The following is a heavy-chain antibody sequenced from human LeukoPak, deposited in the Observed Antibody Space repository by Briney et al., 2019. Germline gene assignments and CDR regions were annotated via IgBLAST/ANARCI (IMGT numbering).Heavy chain of an antibody. CDR1: GYTFTSYD. CDR2: MNPNSGNT. CDR3: ASGDYYDSSGYLPFDY. D-gene: IGHD3-22*01. V-gene: IGHV1-8*01. Sequence: GESLKISCKASGYTFTSYDINWVRQATGQGLEWMGWMNPNSGNTGHAQKFQGRVTMTRNTSISTAYMELSSLRSEDTAVYYCASGDYYDSSGYLPFDYWGQGTLVTVSS. J-gene: IGHJ4*02.